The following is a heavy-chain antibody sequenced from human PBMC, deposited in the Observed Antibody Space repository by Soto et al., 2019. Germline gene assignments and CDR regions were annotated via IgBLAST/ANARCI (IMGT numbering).Heavy chain of an antibody. CDR2: ISYDGSNK. Sequence: GESLKLSCAASGFTFSSYAMHWVRQAPGKGLEWVAVISYDGSNKYYADSVKGRFTISRDNSKNTLYLQMNSLRAEDTAVYYCARDRILDYDFWSGYFDYWGQGTLVTVSS. CDR1: GFTFSSYA. CDR3: ARDRILDYDFWSGYFDY. J-gene: IGHJ4*02. D-gene: IGHD3-3*01. V-gene: IGHV3-30-3*01.